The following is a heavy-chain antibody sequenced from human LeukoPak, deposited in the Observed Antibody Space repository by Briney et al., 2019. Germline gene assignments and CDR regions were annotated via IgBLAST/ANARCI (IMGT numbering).Heavy chain of an antibody. CDR2: VYPGDSDT. D-gene: IGHD3-10*01. CDR1: GYSFTTYW. Sequence: GESLKISCKGSGYSFTTYWIGWVRQMPGKGLEWMGIVYPGDSDTRYSPSFQGQVTISADKSISTAYLQWGSLKASDTAMYYCASPIASGTSNAFDIWGQGTMVTVSS. J-gene: IGHJ3*02. V-gene: IGHV5-51*01. CDR3: ASPIASGTSNAFDI.